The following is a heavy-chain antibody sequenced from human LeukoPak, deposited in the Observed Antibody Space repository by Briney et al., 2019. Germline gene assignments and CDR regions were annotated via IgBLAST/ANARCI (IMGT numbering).Heavy chain of an antibody. CDR3: AREQTEVEMATTYFDY. D-gene: IGHD5-24*01. J-gene: IGHJ4*02. CDR2: IIPIFGTA. CDR1: GGTFSSYA. Sequence: SVKVSCKASGGTFSSYAISWVRQAPGQGLEWMGGIIPIFGTANYAQKFQGRVTITADESTSTAYMELSSLRSEDTAVYYCAREQTEVEMATTYFDYWGQGTLVTVPS. V-gene: IGHV1-69*13.